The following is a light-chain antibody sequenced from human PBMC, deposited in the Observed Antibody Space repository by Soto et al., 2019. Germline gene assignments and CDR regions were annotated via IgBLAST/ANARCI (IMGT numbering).Light chain of an antibody. Sequence: QSVLTQPPSVSGAPGQRVTISCTGSSSNIGAGYDVHWYQQLPGTAPKLLIYVNSNRPSGVPDRFSGSKSGTSASLAITGLQAEDEADYYCQSYDSSLSAGLFGGGTKLTVL. CDR2: VNS. CDR1: SSNIGAGYD. CDR3: QSYDSSLSAGL. J-gene: IGLJ2*01. V-gene: IGLV1-40*01.